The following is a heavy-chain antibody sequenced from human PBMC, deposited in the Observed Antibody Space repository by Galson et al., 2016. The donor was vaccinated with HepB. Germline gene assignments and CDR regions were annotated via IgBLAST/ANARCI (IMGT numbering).Heavy chain of an antibody. V-gene: IGHV1-24*01. CDR1: GYSLTDFI. Sequence: SVKVSCKVSGYSLTDFIMHWVRQAPGKGLEWMGSFDPEDGETIYAQKFQGRVTMTEDTSTDTAYMELSSLRSEDTAVYYCATDLSGWGQGTLVTVSS. CDR3: ATDLSG. D-gene: IGHD2/OR15-2a*01. J-gene: IGHJ4*02. CDR2: FDPEDGET.